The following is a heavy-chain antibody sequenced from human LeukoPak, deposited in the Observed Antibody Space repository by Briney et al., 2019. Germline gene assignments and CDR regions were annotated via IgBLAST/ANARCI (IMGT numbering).Heavy chain of an antibody. CDR1: GFSLSTSGMC. Sequence: SGPTLVNPTQTLTLTCTFSGFSLSTSGMCVSWIRQPPGKAQEWLALIDWDDDKYYSTSLQTRLTISKDTSKNQVVLTMTNMDPVDTATYYCARTFQNPFDYWGQGTLVTVSS. V-gene: IGHV2-70*01. CDR2: IDWDDDK. CDR3: ARTFQNPFDY. J-gene: IGHJ4*02.